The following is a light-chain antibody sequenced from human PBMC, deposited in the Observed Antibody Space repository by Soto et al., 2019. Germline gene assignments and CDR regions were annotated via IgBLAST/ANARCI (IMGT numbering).Light chain of an antibody. J-gene: IGKJ3*01. V-gene: IGKV1-12*01. CDR1: KGISSW. CDR2: AAT. Sequence: DIQMTQSPSSVSASVGDRVTITCRASKGISSWLDWYQHKQEKAPKLMIYAATSLQSGVPLRFSGSGCGTDFTLTISSLQHEDFATSYCQQANSHIFTFGHVTIVDIK. CDR3: QQANSHIFT.